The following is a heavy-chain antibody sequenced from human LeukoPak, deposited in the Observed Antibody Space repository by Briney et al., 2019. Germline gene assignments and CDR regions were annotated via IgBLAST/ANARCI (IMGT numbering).Heavy chain of an antibody. V-gene: IGHV1-46*01. D-gene: IGHD5-18*01. CDR2: INPSGGST. Sequence: ASVKVSCKASGYTFTSYYMHWVRQAPGQGLEWMGIINPSGGSTSYAQKFQGRVTMTRDTSTSTVYMELSSLRSEDTAVYYCARVNTAMAYYYYYGMDVWGQGTTVTVPS. J-gene: IGHJ6*02. CDR3: ARVNTAMAYYYYYGMDV. CDR1: GYTFTSYY.